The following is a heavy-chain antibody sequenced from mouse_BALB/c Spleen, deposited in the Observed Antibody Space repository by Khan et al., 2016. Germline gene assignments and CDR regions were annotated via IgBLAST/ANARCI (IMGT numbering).Heavy chain of an antibody. CDR3: ARAYYRYDGYYAMDY. CDR2: IWGGGGT. D-gene: IGHD2-14*01. Sequence: VQLLETGPGLVAPSQSLSITCTVSGFSLSRYNIHWVRQPPGKGLEWLGMIWGGGGTDYNSTLKSRLSISNDNSKSQVFLKMNSLQTDDTAMYYCARAYYRYDGYYAMDYWGQGTSVTVSS. J-gene: IGHJ4*01. V-gene: IGHV2-6-4*01. CDR1: GFSLSRYN.